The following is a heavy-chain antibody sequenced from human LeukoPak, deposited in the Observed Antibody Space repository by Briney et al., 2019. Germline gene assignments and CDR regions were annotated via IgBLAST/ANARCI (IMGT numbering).Heavy chain of an antibody. J-gene: IGHJ4*02. CDR1: GFTFSGYS. CDR2: VSSDGSVT. V-gene: IGHV3-30*04. D-gene: IGHD1-1*01. CDR3: ARETTDHSDKPYPDY. Sequence: GGSLRLSCAVSGFTFSGYSFHWVRQTPGKGLEWVAVVSSDGSVTYYGDSVRGRFTISRDNSKNTLYLQMNNLRVEDTAVYFCARETTDHSDKPYPDYWGQGTLVTVSS.